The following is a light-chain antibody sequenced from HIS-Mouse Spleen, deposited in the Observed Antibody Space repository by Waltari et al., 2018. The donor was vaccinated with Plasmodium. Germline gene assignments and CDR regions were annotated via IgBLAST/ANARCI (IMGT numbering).Light chain of an antibody. CDR2: DVS. CDR1: SSDVGGYNY. Sequence: QSALTQPRSVSGSPGQSVTISCTGTSSDVGGYNYVSWYQKHPGKAPKLMIYDVSKRPSGVPVRFSGSKSGNTASLTISGLQAEEEADYYCCSYAGSYTWVFGGGTKLTVL. CDR3: CSYAGSYTWV. V-gene: IGLV2-11*01. J-gene: IGLJ3*02.